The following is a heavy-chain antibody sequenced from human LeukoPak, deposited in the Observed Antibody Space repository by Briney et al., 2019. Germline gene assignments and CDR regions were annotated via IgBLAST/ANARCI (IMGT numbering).Heavy chain of an antibody. CDR2: IYHSGST. Sequence: SETLSLTCTVSGYSISSGYYWGWIRQPPGKGLEWIGSIYHSGSTYYNPSLKSRVTISVDTSKNQFSLKLSSVTAADTAVYYCARGDIVVVPAALDAFDIWGQETMVTVSS. D-gene: IGHD2-2*01. J-gene: IGHJ3*02. CDR1: GYSISSGYY. CDR3: ARGDIVVVPAALDAFDI. V-gene: IGHV4-38-2*02.